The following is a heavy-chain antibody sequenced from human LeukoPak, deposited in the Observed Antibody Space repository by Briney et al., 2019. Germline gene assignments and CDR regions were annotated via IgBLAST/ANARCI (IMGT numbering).Heavy chain of an antibody. D-gene: IGHD2-2*01. CDR3: ARGTLGYCRSTSCARRSPLYYYYMDV. CDR1: GGTFSNYA. Sequence: ASVKVSCKASGGTFSNYAISWVRQAPGQGLEWMGGIIPIFGTTNYAQKFQGRVTITADESTSTAYMELSSLRSEDTAVYYCARGTLGYCRSTSCARRSPLYYYYMDVWGIGTTVTISS. V-gene: IGHV1-69*13. CDR2: IIPIFGTT. J-gene: IGHJ6*03.